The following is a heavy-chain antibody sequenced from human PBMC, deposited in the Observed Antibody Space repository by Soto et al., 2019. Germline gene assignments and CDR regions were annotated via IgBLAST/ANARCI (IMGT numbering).Heavy chain of an antibody. D-gene: IGHD5-18*01. CDR3: ALTGYSYAYSPSDY. J-gene: IGHJ4*02. V-gene: IGHV1-3*01. Sequence: ASVKVSCKASGYTFTSYAMHWVRQAPGQRLEWMGWINAANGNTKYSQKFQGRVTITRDTSASTAYMELSSLRSDDTAVYYCALTGYSYAYSPSDYWGQGTLVTVSS. CDR2: INAANGNT. CDR1: GYTFTSYA.